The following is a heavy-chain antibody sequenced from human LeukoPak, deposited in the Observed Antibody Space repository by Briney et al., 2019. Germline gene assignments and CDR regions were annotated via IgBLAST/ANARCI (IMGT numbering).Heavy chain of an antibody. V-gene: IGHV4-38-2*02. J-gene: IGHJ4*02. CDR1: GYSISSGYY. Sequence: SETLSLTCTVSGYSISSGYYWGWIRPPPGKGLEWIGSIFHSGSTYCNPSLRSRVTISVDTSKNQFSLKLSSVTAADTAVYYCARLFKDYGGNSGYPFDYWGQGTLVTVSS. CDR3: ARLFKDYGGNSGYPFDY. D-gene: IGHD4-23*01. CDR2: IFHSGST.